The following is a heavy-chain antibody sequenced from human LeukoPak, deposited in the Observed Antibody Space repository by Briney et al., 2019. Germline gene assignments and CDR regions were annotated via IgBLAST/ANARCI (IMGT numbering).Heavy chain of an antibody. CDR2: IYSGGAT. CDR3: ARGMYYYDSGDYYFDY. CDR1: GFPVTNNY. J-gene: IGHJ4*02. V-gene: IGHV3-53*01. D-gene: IGHD3-22*01. Sequence: QLGGSLRLSCAASGFPVTNNYMGWVRQAPGKGLEWVSLIYSGGATDYAASVAGRFSISRDNSKNTLYLQMDSLRDADTAVYYCARGMYYYDSGDYYFDYWGQGSQATVSS.